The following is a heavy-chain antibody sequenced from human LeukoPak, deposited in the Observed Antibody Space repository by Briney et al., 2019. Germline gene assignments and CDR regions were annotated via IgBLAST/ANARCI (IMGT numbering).Heavy chain of an antibody. CDR3: ARETGATDY. Sequence: GGSLRLSCAASGFIFSSYWMHWVRQAPGKGLVWVSGINSDGSNTIYADSVKGRFTISRDNAQNTLYLQMNSLRADDTAVYYCARETGATDYWGQGTLVTVSS. J-gene: IGHJ4*02. CDR1: GFIFSSYW. D-gene: IGHD1-26*01. CDR2: INSDGSNT. V-gene: IGHV3-74*01.